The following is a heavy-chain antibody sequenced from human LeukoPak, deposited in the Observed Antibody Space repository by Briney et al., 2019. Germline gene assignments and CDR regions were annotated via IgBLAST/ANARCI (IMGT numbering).Heavy chain of an antibody. D-gene: IGHD1-14*01. CDR1: GGSISSYY. Sequence: SETLSLTCTVSGGSISSYYWSWIRQPPGKGLEWIGYTYYSGSTNYNPSLKSRVTISVDTSKNQFSLKLSSVTAADTAVYYCARGNHLHWYFDLWGRGTLVTVSS. V-gene: IGHV4-59*01. CDR2: TYYSGST. CDR3: ARGNHLHWYFDL. J-gene: IGHJ2*01.